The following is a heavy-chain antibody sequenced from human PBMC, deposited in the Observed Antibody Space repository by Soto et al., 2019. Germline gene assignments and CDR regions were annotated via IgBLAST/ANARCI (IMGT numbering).Heavy chain of an antibody. CDR2: TYYRSKWYN. J-gene: IGHJ6*02. CDR3: ARGDSSSLYGYEYYYYGMDV. Sequence: SQTLSLTCAISGDSVSSNSAAWNWIRQSPSRGLEWLGRTYYRSKWYNDYAVSVKSRITINPDTSKNQFSLQLNSVTPEDTAVYYCARGDSSSLYGYEYYYYGMDVWGQGTTVLVS. CDR1: GDSVSSNSAA. D-gene: IGHD6-13*01. V-gene: IGHV6-1*01.